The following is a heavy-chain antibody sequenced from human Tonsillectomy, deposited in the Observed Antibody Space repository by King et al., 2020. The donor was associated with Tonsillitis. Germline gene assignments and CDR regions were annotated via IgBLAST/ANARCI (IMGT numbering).Heavy chain of an antibody. V-gene: IGHV1-2*02. CDR1: GYTFTGYY. Sequence: VQLVESGAEVKKPGASVKVSCTASGYTFTGYYMHWVRQAPGQGLEWMGWINPNSGSTNYAQKFQGRVTMTRDTSISTAYMELSRLRSDDTAVYYCARDPSGYCTSSRCYSGLYDYWGQGTLVTVSS. CDR2: INPNSGST. J-gene: IGHJ4*02. CDR3: ARDPSGYCTSSRCYSGLYDY. D-gene: IGHD2-2*03.